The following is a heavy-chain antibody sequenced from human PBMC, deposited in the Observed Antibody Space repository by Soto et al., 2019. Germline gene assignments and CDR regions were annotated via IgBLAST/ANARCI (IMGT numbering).Heavy chain of an antibody. CDR1: GGSISSYY. V-gene: IGHV4-59*01. J-gene: IGHJ4*02. CDR2: IYYSGST. D-gene: IGHD1-26*01. Sequence: SETLSLTCTVSGGSISSYYWSWIRQPPGKGLEWIGYIYYSGSTNYNPSLKSRVTISVEPSKNQFSLKLSSVPAADTAVYYCARDLRTRGSYRSYFDYWGQGTLVTVSS. CDR3: ARDLRTRGSYRSYFDY.